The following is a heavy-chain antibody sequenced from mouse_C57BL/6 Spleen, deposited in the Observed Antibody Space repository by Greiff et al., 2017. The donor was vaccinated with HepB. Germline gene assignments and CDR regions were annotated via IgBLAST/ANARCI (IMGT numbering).Heavy chain of an antibody. CDR3: ARSEPALAY. V-gene: IGHV1-81*01. J-gene: IGHJ3*01. CDR1: GYTFTSYG. Sequence: VKLMESGAELARPGASVKLSCKASGYTFTSYGISWVKQRTGQGLEWIGEIYPRSGNTYYNEKFKGKATMPADKSSSTAYMELRSLTSEDSAVYFCARSEPALAYWGQGTLVTVSA. D-gene: IGHD3-1*01. CDR2: IYPRSGNT.